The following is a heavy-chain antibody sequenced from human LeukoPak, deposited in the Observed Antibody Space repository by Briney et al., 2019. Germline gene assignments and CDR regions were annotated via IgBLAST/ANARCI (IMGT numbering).Heavy chain of an antibody. Sequence: SETLSLTCAVYGGSFSGYYWSWIRQPPGKGLEWIGEINHSGSTNYNPSLKSRVTISVDTSKKQFSLKLNSVTAADTAVYYCARGHHYGPSGVLSFGDYWGQGTLVTVSS. J-gene: IGHJ4*02. CDR1: GGSFSGYY. CDR3: ARGHHYGPSGVLSFGDY. D-gene: IGHD3-10*01. V-gene: IGHV4-34*01. CDR2: INHSGST.